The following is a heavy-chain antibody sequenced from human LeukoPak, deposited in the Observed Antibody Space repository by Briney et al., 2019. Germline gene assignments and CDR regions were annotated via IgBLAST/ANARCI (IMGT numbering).Heavy chain of an antibody. D-gene: IGHD2-2*01. CDR1: GFIFNNNA. CDR3: ASRPGAVIGPLDF. Sequence: RGSPRHSPLASGFIFNNNAISWVSEGPGEGLGRGSFTSVSGDSAYYVVSVTRRFTISRHSSTNTLYLQLNNLRADDTAVYYCASRPGAVIGPLDFWGQGTLVTVSS. V-gene: IGHV3-23*01. J-gene: IGHJ4*02. CDR2: TSVSGDSA.